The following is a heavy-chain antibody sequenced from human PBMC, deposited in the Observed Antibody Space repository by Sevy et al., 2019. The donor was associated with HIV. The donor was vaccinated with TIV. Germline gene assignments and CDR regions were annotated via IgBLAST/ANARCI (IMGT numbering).Heavy chain of an antibody. CDR1: GYSFTTFW. CDR3: ASRYSGSYSS. Sequence: GESLKISCKGSGYSFTTFWIGWVRQMPGKGLEWMGIIYPGDSDTRYSPSFQGQVTISADKSISTAYLQWSSLKASDTAICYCASRYSGSYSSWGQGTLVTVSS. V-gene: IGHV5-51*01. D-gene: IGHD1-26*01. CDR2: IYPGDSDT. J-gene: IGHJ4*02.